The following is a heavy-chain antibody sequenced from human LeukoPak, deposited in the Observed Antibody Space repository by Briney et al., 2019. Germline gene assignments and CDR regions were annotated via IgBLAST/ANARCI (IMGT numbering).Heavy chain of an antibody. D-gene: IGHD3-10*01. CDR1: GFTFSRYG. CDR3: AKDFGPKWQLVHYFES. V-gene: IGHV3-30*02. CDR2: IRSDETNT. J-gene: IGHJ4*02. Sequence: GGSLRLSCAASGFTFSRYGMHWVRQAPGKGLEWVSFIRSDETNTFYTDSVKGRFIVSRDNSKNTVYLQMNSLRAEDTAVYYCAKDFGPKWQLVHYFESWGQGTLVTVSS.